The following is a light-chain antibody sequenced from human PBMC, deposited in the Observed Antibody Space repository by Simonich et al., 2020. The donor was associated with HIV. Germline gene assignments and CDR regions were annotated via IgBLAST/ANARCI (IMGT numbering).Light chain of an antibody. Sequence: QTVVTQEPSFSVSPGGTVTLTCGLSSGPVSTSYYPSWYQQTPGQAPRTLIYSTNTRSSGVPDRFSGSILGNKAALTITGAQADDESDYYCGLYMGRGIWVFGGGTKLTVL. J-gene: IGLJ3*02. V-gene: IGLV8-61*01. CDR2: STN. CDR3: GLYMGRGIWV. CDR1: SGPVSTSYY.